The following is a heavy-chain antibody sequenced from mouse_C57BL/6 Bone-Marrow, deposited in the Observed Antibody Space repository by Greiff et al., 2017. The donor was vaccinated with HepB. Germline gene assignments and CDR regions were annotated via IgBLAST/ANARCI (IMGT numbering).Heavy chain of an antibody. D-gene: IGHD2-4*01. CDR2: ISDGGSYT. CDR1: GFTFSSYA. J-gene: IGHJ4*01. CDR3: ARVYYDSYYYAMDY. Sequence: EVKVVESGGGLVKPGGSLKLSCAASGFTFSSYAMSWVRQTPEKRLEWVATISDGGSYTYYPDNVKGRFTISRDNAKNNLYLQMSHLKSEDTAMYYCARVYYDSYYYAMDYWGQGTSVTVSS. V-gene: IGHV5-4*03.